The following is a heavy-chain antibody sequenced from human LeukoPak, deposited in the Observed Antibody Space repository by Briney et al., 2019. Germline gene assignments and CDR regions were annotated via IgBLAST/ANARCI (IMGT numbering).Heavy chain of an antibody. J-gene: IGHJ4*02. D-gene: IGHD1-26*01. CDR1: GFRFSTYG. Sequence: GGSRKLSCLASGFRFSTYGMHWARQAPGKGLEWVAFIRSSGSAKYYAPSAKGRFTISRDDSKSTLYLQMNSLRVEDTALYYCAKDLTLGATLPNYFDYWGQGTLVTVSS. CDR2: IRSSGSAK. V-gene: IGHV3-30*02. CDR3: AKDLTLGATLPNYFDY.